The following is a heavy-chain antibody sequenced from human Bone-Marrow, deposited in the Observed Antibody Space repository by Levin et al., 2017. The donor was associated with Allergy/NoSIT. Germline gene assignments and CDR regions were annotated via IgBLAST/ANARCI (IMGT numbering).Heavy chain of an antibody. CDR1: GFTFSNNA. CDR2: INDSGDKT. CDR3: AAEFAY. J-gene: IGHJ4*02. V-gene: IGHV3-23*01. Sequence: ASVKVSCADSGFTFSNNAMTWVRQAPGKGLEWVASINDSGDKTAYADSVRGRFTISRDNSKNTMYLQMNTLRADDTAIYYCAAEFAYWGQGALVTVSS. D-gene: IGHD3-10*01.